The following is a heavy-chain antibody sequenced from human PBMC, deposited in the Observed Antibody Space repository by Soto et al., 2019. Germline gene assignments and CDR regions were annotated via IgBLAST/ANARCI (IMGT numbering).Heavy chain of an antibody. CDR3: ARGREYYGSGTEVPYYYYYGMDV. CDR1: GGSFSGYY. Sequence: QVQLQQWGAGLLKPSETLSLTCAVYGGSFSGYYWSWIRQPPGKGLEWIGEINHSGSTNYNPSLKSRVTIAVDTSKNQFSLKLSSVTAADTAVYYCARGREYYGSGTEVPYYYYYGMDVWGQGTTVTVSS. V-gene: IGHV4-34*01. J-gene: IGHJ6*02. D-gene: IGHD3-10*01. CDR2: INHSGST.